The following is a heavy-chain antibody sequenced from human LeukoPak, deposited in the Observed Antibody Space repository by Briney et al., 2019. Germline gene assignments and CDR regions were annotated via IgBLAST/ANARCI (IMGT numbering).Heavy chain of an antibody. CDR2: VYYSGTT. CDR3: ARQADFWRGYYDF. D-gene: IGHD3-3*01. Sequence: SETLSLTCIVSTGSISGYYWSWIRQTQGKGLEWIGYVYYSGTTSYIPSLKSRVTISVDTSKNQFSLKMTSVTAADTALYYCARQADFWRGYYDFWGQGTLVTVSS. V-gene: IGHV4-59*08. CDR1: TGSISGYY. J-gene: IGHJ4*02.